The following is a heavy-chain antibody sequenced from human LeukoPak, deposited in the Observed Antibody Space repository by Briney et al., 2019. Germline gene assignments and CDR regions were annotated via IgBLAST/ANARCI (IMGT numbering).Heavy chain of an antibody. CDR2: IYTSGST. Sequence: PSETLSLTCTVSGGSISSGNSYWSWIRQPAGKGLEWIGRIYTSGSTNYNPSLKSRVTISVDTSKNQFSLKLSSVTAADTAVYYCARGRDGTWGQGTLVTVSS. J-gene: IGHJ5*02. V-gene: IGHV4-61*02. CDR1: GGSISSGNSY. CDR3: ARGRDGT. D-gene: IGHD1-26*01.